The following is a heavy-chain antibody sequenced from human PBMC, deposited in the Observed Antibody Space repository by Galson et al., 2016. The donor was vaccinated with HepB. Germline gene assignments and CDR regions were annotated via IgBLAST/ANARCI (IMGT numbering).Heavy chain of an antibody. V-gene: IGHV3-48*02. J-gene: IGHJ6*02. D-gene: IGHD6-13*01. Sequence: SLRLSCAASKSTFSNYNMNWVRQAPGKGLEWVSYITSTSSTIYYADSVKGRFTISRDNAKNSLYLQMNRLRDEDTAVYYCARPIAAANCYYYYAMDVWGQGTTVTVSS. CDR1: KSTFSNYN. CDR3: ARPIAAANCYYYYAMDV. CDR2: ITSTSSTI.